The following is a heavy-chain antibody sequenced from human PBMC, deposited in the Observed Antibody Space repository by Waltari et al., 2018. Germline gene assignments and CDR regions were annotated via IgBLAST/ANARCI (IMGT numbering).Heavy chain of an antibody. D-gene: IGHD3-3*01. Sequence: QVQLVQSGAEVKKPGSSVKVSCKASGGTFSSYAISWVRQAPGQGLEWMGGIIPVFGTANSAQKYQRRVMSTADKATSTAYMELSRLRAEDTAVYYCASSPEWSGYLGDYCGQGTLVTVSS. CDR3: ASSPEWSGYLGDY. CDR2: IIPVFGTA. J-gene: IGHJ4*02. CDR1: GGTFSSYA. V-gene: IGHV1-69*06.